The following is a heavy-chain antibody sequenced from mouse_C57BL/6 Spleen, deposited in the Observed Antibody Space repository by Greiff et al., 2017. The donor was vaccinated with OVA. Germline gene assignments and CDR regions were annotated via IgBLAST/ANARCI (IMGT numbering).Heavy chain of an antibody. CDR3: ARGGYYGNGNYYAMDY. V-gene: IGHV1-53*01. D-gene: IGHD2-1*01. CDR1: GYTFTSYW. J-gene: IGHJ4*01. CDR2: INPSNGGT. Sequence: VKLQQPGTELVKPGASVKLSCKASGYTFTSYWMHWVKQRPGQGLEWIGNINPSNGGTNYNEKFKSKATLTVDKSSSTAYMQLSSLTSEDSAVYYCARGGYYGNGNYYAMDYWGQGTSVTVSS.